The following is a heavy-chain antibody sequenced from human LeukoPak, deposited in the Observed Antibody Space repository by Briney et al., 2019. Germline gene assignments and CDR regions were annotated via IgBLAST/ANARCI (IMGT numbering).Heavy chain of an antibody. CDR3: ARDPSIKDHSSGYDDY. CDR1: GGTFSSYT. V-gene: IGHV1-69*04. CDR2: IIPILGIA. Sequence: SVKVSCKASGGTFSSYTISWVRQAPGQGLEWMGRIIPILGIANYAQKFQGRVTITADKSTSTAYMELSSLRSEDTAVYYCARDPSIKDHSSGYDDYWGQGTLVTVSS. J-gene: IGHJ4*02. D-gene: IGHD3-22*01.